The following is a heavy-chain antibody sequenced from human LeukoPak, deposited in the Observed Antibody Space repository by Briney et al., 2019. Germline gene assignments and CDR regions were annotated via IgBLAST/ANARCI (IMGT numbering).Heavy chain of an antibody. D-gene: IGHD5-18*01. V-gene: IGHV3-23*01. CDR3: AKSPGYSYGY. J-gene: IGHJ4*02. Sequence: GGSLRLSCAASGFTFSSYAMSWVRQAPGKGLEWVTGMSGSGGSTYYADSVKGRFTISRDNSKNTLYSHMSSLRAEDTAVYYCAKSPGYSYGYWGQGTLVTVSS. CDR2: MSGSGGST. CDR1: GFTFSSYA.